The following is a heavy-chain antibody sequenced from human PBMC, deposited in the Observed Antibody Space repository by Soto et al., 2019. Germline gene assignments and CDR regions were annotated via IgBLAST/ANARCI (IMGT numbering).Heavy chain of an antibody. CDR1: GFSFSSYA. J-gene: IGHJ4*02. V-gene: IGHV3-23*01. Sequence: EVQLLESGGGLVQPGGSLRLSCAASGFSFSSYAMTWVRQAPGKGLEWVSGITGSDGTTFYADSVKGRFTISRDNSKNTLYLQMNSLRAEDAAIYYCARGGGHGYASGWYEYWGQGTLVTVSS. CDR2: ITGSDGTT. CDR3: ARGGGHGYASGWYEY. D-gene: IGHD6-19*01.